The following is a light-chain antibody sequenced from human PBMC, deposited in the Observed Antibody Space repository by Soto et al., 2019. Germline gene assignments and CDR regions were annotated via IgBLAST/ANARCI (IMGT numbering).Light chain of an antibody. CDR2: EVS. V-gene: IGLV2-8*01. J-gene: IGLJ2*01. CDR1: SSDVGSYNY. Sequence: QSALTQPPSASGSPGQSVTISCTGTSSDVGSYNYVSWYQQYPGKAPKLIIYEVSKRPSGVPDRFSGSKSGNTASLTVSGLQAEDEADYFCNPYAGNNNVYMLFGGGTKLTVL. CDR3: NPYAGNNNVYML.